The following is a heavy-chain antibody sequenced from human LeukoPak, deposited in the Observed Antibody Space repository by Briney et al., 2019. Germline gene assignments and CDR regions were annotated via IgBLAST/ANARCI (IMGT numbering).Heavy chain of an antibody. Sequence: GRSLRLSCAASGFTFSSYAMHWVRQAPGKGLEWVAVISYDGSNKYYADSVKGRFTISRDNSMNTLYLQMYSLRADDTAVYYCARDGFDYYDSSGYYYFDSWGQGTLVTVSS. CDR1: GFTFSSYA. V-gene: IGHV3-30-3*01. J-gene: IGHJ4*02. CDR3: ARDGFDYYDSSGYYYFDS. CDR2: ISYDGSNK. D-gene: IGHD3-22*01.